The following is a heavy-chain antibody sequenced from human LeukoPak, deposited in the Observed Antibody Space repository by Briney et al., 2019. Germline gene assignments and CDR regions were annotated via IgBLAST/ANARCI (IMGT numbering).Heavy chain of an antibody. CDR1: GFTFSSYS. J-gene: IGHJ6*02. CDR3: ARAQGYGTTDYYYYYGTDV. D-gene: IGHD5-18*01. V-gene: IGHV3-21*01. CDR2: ISSSSSYI. Sequence: PGGSLRLSCAASGFTFSSYSMNWVRQAPGKGLEWVSSISSSSSYIYYADSVKGRFTISRDNAKNSLYLQMNSLRAEDTAVYYCARAQGYGTTDYYYYYGTDVWGQGTTVTVSS.